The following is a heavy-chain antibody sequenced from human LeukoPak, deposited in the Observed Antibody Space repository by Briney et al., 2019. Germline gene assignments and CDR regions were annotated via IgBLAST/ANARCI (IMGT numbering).Heavy chain of an antibody. V-gene: IGHV3-66*01. CDR3: ARDERLRTDAFDI. J-gene: IGHJ3*02. Sequence: GGSLRLSCAASGFTVSSNYMSWVRQAPGKGLEWVSVICSGGSTYYADSVKGRFTISRDNSKNTLYLQMNSLRAEDTAVYYCARDERLRTDAFDIWGQGTMVTVSS. CDR2: ICSGGST. CDR1: GFTVSSNY. D-gene: IGHD4-17*01.